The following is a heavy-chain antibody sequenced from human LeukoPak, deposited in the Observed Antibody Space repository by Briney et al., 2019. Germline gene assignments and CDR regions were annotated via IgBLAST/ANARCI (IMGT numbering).Heavy chain of an antibody. Sequence: ASVKVSCKASGYTFNNHYIYWVRQAPGQGLEWMGVINPSGGSTSYAQKFQGRVTMTRDTSTRTVYMEVNSLRSEDTAVYYCARQGTYSSAIGVGYWGQGTLVTVSS. V-gene: IGHV1-46*02. CDR1: GYTFNNHY. D-gene: IGHD6-19*01. CDR2: INPSGGST. J-gene: IGHJ4*02. CDR3: ARQGTYSSAIGVGY.